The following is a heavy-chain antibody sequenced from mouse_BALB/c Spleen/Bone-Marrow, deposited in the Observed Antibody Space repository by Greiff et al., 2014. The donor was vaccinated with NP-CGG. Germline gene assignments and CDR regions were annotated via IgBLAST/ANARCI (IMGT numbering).Heavy chain of an antibody. Sequence: EVMLVESGGGLVKPGGSLKPSCAASGFTFSSYAMSWVRQTPEKRLEWVATINSGGRYTYYPDSVKGRFTISRDNAKNTLYLQMSSLRSEDTAMYYCARGDWDEAMDYWGQGTSVTVST. CDR3: ARGDWDEAMDY. CDR2: INSGGRYT. J-gene: IGHJ4*01. D-gene: IGHD4-1*01. CDR1: GFTFSSYA. V-gene: IGHV5-9-1*01.